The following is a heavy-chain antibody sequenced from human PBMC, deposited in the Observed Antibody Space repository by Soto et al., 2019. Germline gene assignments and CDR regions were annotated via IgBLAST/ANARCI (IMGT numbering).Heavy chain of an antibody. Sequence: GASVKVSCKASGGTFSSYAISWVRQAPGQGLEWMGGIIPIFGTANYAQKFQGRVTITADESTSTAYMELSSLRSKDTAVYYCARDYSFRSTYSWYYDIDSWGDGT. D-gene: IGHD3-22*01. CDR2: IIPIFGTA. V-gene: IGHV1-69*13. CDR1: GGTFSSYA. CDR3: ARDYSFRSTYSWYYDIDS. J-gene: IGHJ5*01.